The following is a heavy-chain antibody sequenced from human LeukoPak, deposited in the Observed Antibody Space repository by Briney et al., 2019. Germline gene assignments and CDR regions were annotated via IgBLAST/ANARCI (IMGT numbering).Heavy chain of an antibody. D-gene: IGHD6-19*01. CDR3: ARDAAVAGKRLVY. V-gene: IGHV4-59*01. CDR2: IYYSGST. Sequence: PSETLSLSCTVSGGSISSYYWSWIRQPPGKGLEWIGYIYYSGSTNYNPSLKSRVTISVDTSKNQFSLKLSSVTAADTAVYYCARDAAVAGKRLVYWGQESLVTVSS. J-gene: IGHJ4*02. CDR1: GGSISSYY.